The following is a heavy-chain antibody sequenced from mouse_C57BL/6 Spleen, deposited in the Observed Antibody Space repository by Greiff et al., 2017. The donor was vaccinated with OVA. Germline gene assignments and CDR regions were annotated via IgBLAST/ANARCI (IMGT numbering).Heavy chain of an antibody. Sequence: EVNVVESGGGLVKPGGSLKLSCAASGFTFSSYAMSWVRQTPEKRLEWVATISDGGSYTYYPDNVKGRFTISRDNAKNNLYLQMSHLKSEDTAMYYCATGATVPYYFDYWGQGTTLTVSS. D-gene: IGHD1-1*01. CDR3: ATGATVPYYFDY. CDR1: GFTFSSYA. CDR2: ISDGGSYT. J-gene: IGHJ2*01. V-gene: IGHV5-4*03.